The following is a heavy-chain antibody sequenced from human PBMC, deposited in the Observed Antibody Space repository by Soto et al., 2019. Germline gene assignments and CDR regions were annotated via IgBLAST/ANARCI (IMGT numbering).Heavy chain of an antibody. V-gene: IGHV3-53*01. CDR3: ARTSNSRGNNYFYYGLDV. CDR2: IYSGGST. Sequence: EVQLVESGGDLIQPGGSLRLSCAVSGFTVSTYYMSWVRQAPGKGLEWVSVIYSGGSTYYADSVRGRFTISRDNSKNTLHLQMNSLRGDDTAVYYCARTSNSRGNNYFYYGLDVWGQGTTVTFAS. CDR1: GFTVSTYY. J-gene: IGHJ6*02. D-gene: IGHD4-4*01.